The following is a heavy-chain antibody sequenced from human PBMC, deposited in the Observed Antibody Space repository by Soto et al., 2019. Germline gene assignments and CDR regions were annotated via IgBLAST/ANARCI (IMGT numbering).Heavy chain of an antibody. Sequence: QVQLQESGPGLVTPSETLSLTCTVSGTFVTSGSYYWSWLRQPPGKGLQWIGNIYYSGSTNYNPSFKSRVTISLDKYYTQFSLELNSVTAADPAVYYCARDADRTSWLKGGFAYWRQGSLVTVS. V-gene: IGHV4-61*01. CDR3: ARDADRTSWLKGGFAY. CDR1: GTFVTSGSYY. D-gene: IGHD2-2*01. CDR2: IYYSGST. J-gene: IGHJ4*02.